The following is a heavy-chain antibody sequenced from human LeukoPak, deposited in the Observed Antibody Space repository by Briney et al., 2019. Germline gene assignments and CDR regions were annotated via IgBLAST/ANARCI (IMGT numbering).Heavy chain of an antibody. V-gene: IGHV3-15*01. CDR2: IKSKTDGGTT. CDR3: ARHRSSWLIDY. J-gene: IGHJ4*02. D-gene: IGHD6-6*01. CDR1: GFTFSNAW. Sequence: GGSLRLSCAASGFTFSNAWMSWVRQAPGKGLEWVGRIKSKTDGGTTDYAAPVKGRFTISRDDSKNTLYLQMNSLRAEDTAVYYCARHRSSWLIDYWGQGTLVTVSS.